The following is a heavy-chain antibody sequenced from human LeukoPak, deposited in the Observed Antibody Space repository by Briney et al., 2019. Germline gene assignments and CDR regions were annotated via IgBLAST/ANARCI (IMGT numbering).Heavy chain of an antibody. V-gene: IGHV3-23*01. CDR3: ARERSIGSLDY. CDR1: GFTFNIYT. CDR2: ISGSGGST. J-gene: IGHJ4*02. D-gene: IGHD1-26*01. Sequence: GGSLRLSCAASGFTFNIYTMSWVRQAPGKGLEWVSAISGSGGSTYYADSVKGRFTISRDNSKNMLYLQMNSLRAEDTAVYYCARERSIGSLDYWGQGTLVTVSS.